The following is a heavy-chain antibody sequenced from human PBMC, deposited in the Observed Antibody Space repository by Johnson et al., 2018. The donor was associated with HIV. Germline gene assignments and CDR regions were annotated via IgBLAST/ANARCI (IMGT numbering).Heavy chain of an antibody. V-gene: IGHV3-30*02. J-gene: IGHJ3*02. CDR3: ARDMVGATFDDAFDI. Sequence: QLVESGGGVVQPGGSLRLSCAVSGFTFSRYGMHWVRQAPGKGLEWVAFIRYDGSNKYYADSVKGRFTISRDNSKNTLYLQMNSLRPEDTAVYYCARDMVGATFDDAFDIWGQGTMVTVSS. CDR1: GFTFSRYG. CDR2: IRYDGSNK. D-gene: IGHD1-26*01.